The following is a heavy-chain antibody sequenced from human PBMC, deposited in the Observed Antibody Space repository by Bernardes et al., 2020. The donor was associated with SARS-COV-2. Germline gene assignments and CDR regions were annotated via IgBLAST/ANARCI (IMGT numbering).Heavy chain of an antibody. J-gene: IGHJ3*02. CDR3: AKGRGGSYFDAFDI. CDR1: GFTFSSYA. CDR2: ISYDGNNI. V-gene: IGHV3-30*18. D-gene: IGHD1-26*01. Sequence: GGSLRLSCAASGFTFSSYAMHWVRQPPGKGLEWGSIISYDGNNIYYADSVKGRFTISRDNSKNTLYLQVNSLRAEDTALYYCAKGRGGSYFDAFDIWGQGTMVTVSS.